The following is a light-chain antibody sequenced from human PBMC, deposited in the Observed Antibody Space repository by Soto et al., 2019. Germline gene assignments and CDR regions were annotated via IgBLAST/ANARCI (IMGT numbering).Light chain of an antibody. J-gene: IGKJ1*01. CDR3: QQYIDWPPGT. V-gene: IGKV3-15*01. Sequence: VMTQAPATLSVSPGERVTLSCRASQSVSSSLAWYQQRPGQAPRLLIYDTSTRAAGISARFSGSGSGTEFTLTISSLQSEDFAVYYCQQYIDWPPGTFGQGTKVDIK. CDR1: QSVSSS. CDR2: DTS.